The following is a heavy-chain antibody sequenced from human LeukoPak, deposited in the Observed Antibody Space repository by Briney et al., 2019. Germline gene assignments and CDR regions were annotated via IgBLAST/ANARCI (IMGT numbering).Heavy chain of an antibody. Sequence: SETLSLTCAVYGGSFSGYYWSWIRQPPGKGLEWIGEINHSGSTNYNPSLKSRVTISVDTSKNQFSLKLSSVTAADTAVYYCASRGYCSGGSCYEGFPMDVWGKGTTVTISS. CDR2: INHSGST. V-gene: IGHV4-34*01. CDR3: ASRGYCSGGSCYEGFPMDV. J-gene: IGHJ6*03. CDR1: GGSFSGYY. D-gene: IGHD2-15*01.